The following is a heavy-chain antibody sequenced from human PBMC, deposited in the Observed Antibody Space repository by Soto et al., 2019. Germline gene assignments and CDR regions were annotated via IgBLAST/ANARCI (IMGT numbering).Heavy chain of an antibody. D-gene: IGHD2-2*01. J-gene: IGHJ2*01. CDR1: GGTFSSYA. V-gene: IGHV1-69*13. Sequence: ASVKVSCKASGGTFSSYAISWVRQAPGQGLEWMGGIIPIFGTANYAQKFQGRVTITADESTSTAYMELSSLRSEDTAVYYCARTKIVVVPAAYIPDWYFDLWGRGTLVTVSS. CDR3: ARTKIVVVPAAYIPDWYFDL. CDR2: IIPIFGTA.